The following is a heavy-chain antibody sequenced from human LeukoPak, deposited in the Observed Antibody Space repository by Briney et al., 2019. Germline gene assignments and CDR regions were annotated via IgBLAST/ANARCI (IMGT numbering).Heavy chain of an antibody. CDR1: GGSISSSSYY. V-gene: IGHV4-39*01. Sequence: SETLSLTCTVSGGSISSSSYYWGWIRQPPGKGLGWIGSIYYSGSTYYNPSLKSRVTISVDTSKNQFSLKLSSVTAADTAVYYCARQGLDGFPTQGGAFDIWGQGTMVTVSS. J-gene: IGHJ3*02. D-gene: IGHD3-10*01. CDR2: IYYSGST. CDR3: ARQGLDGFPTQGGAFDI.